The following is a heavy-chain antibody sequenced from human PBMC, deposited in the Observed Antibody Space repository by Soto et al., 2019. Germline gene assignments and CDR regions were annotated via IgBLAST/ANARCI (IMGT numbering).Heavy chain of an antibody. J-gene: IGHJ6*02. CDR2: IYYSGST. Sequence: SETLSLTCTVSGGSISSGGYYWSWIRQHPGKGLEWIGYIYYSGSTYYNPSLKSRVTISVDTSKNQFSLKLSSVTAADTAVYYCAISGYYDFWSGYRAGMDVWGQGTTVTVSS. V-gene: IGHV4-31*02. D-gene: IGHD3-3*01. CDR1: GGSISSGGYY. CDR3: AISGYYDFWSGYRAGMDV.